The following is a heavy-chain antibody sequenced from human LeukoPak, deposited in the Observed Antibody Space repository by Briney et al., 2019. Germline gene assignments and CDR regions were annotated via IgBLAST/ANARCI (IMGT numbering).Heavy chain of an antibody. CDR3: ARQVYCSSTSCYMGDAFDI. Sequence: GGSLRLSCAASGFTFSNYSMNWVRQAAGKGLEWVSSISSSSSYIYYADSVKGRFTTSRDNAKNSLYLQMNSLRAEDTAVYYCARQVYCSSTSCYMGDAFDIWGQGTTVTVSS. CDR1: GFTFSNYS. D-gene: IGHD2-2*02. CDR2: ISSSSSYI. J-gene: IGHJ3*02. V-gene: IGHV3-21*01.